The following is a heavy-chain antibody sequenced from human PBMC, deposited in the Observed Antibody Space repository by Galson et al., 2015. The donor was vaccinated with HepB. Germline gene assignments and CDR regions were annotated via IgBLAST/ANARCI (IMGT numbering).Heavy chain of an antibody. CDR1: GFTLSSYT. D-gene: IGHD1-26*01. CDR3: ARDVRRREYQLLSSDAFDI. Sequence: SLRLSCAASGFTLSSYTMNWVRRAPGKGLEWVSSISSRSSYIYYADSVKGRFTVSRDNAKNSLSLQLNSLRAEDTAIYYCARDVRRREYQLLSSDAFDIWGQGTMVTVSS. J-gene: IGHJ3*02. V-gene: IGHV3-21*01. CDR2: ISSRSSYI.